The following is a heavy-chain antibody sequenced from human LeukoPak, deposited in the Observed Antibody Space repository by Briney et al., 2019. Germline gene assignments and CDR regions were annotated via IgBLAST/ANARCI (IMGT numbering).Heavy chain of an antibody. J-gene: IGHJ6*02. D-gene: IGHD3-10*01. CDR2: ISYDGSNK. V-gene: IGHV3-30-3*01. CDR1: GFTFSSYA. Sequence: GGSPRLSCAASGFTFSSYAMHWVRQAPGKGLEWVAVISYDGSNKYYADSVKGRFTISRDNSKNTLYLQMNSLRAEDTAVYYCARDTDGELLDYYYGMDVWGQGTTVTVSS. CDR3: ARDTDGELLDYYYGMDV.